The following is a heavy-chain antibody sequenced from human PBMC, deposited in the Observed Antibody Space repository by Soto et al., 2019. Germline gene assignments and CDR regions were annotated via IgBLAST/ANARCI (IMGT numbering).Heavy chain of an antibody. CDR3: ASANGWSYSFDY. CDR2: IYSGGST. D-gene: IGHD6-19*01. Sequence: PGVSLRLSCAASAFTVSSNYMSWVRQAPGKGLEWVSVIYSGGSTYYADSVKGRFTISRDNSKNTLYLQMNSLRAEDTAVYYCASANGWSYSFDYWGHVTLVTVSS. V-gene: IGHV3-53*01. J-gene: IGHJ4*03. CDR1: AFTVSSNY.